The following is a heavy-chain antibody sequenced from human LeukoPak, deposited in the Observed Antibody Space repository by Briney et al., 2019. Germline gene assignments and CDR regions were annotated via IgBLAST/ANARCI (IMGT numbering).Heavy chain of an antibody. CDR3: ARVAAAAAPDY. CDR1: GGTFSSYA. Sequence: ASVKVSCKASGGTFSSYAISWVRQAPGQGLEWMGWINPNSGGTNYAQKFQGWVTMTRDTSISTAYMELSRLRSDDTAVYYCARVAAAAAPDYWGQGTLVTVSS. D-gene: IGHD6-13*01. CDR2: INPNSGGT. J-gene: IGHJ4*02. V-gene: IGHV1-2*04.